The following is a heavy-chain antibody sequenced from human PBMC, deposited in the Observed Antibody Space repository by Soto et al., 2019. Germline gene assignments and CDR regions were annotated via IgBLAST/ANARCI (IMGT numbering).Heavy chain of an antibody. CDR3: AKARDSGSYRPFYH. V-gene: IGHV3-23*01. CDR1: GFTFSIHG. J-gene: IGHJ4*02. CDR2: IDSGGGIT. D-gene: IGHD3-22*01. Sequence: PGGSLRLSCAASGFTFSIHGMSWLRQAPGKGLEWVSAIDSGGGITNYVDSVKGRFTMSRDNSKDTLFLQMNGLRAEDTAVYYCAKARDSGSYRPFYHWGPGTLVTVSS.